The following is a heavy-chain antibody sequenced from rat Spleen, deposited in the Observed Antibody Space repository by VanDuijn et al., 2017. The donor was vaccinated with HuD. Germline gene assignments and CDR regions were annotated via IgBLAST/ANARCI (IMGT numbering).Heavy chain of an antibody. Sequence: EVRLVESDGGLVQPGGSLKLSCAASGFTFSDYSMAWVRQAPKKGSEWVATIIYDGSGTYYRDSVRGRFTISRDNAKSTLYLQMDSLRSEDTATYYCATGGLDTTLTDAWGQGASVTVSS. V-gene: IGHV5S10*01. CDR2: IIYDGSGT. D-gene: IGHD1-4*01. CDR1: GFTFSDYS. J-gene: IGHJ4*01. CDR3: ATGGLDTTLTDA.